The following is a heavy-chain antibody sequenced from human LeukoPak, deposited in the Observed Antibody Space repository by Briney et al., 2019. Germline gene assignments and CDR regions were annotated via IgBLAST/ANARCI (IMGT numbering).Heavy chain of an antibody. Sequence: GGSLRLSCAASGFTFSSSGTHWVRQAPGKGLEWVAFIRYDGSNKYYADSVKGRFTISRDNSKNTLYLQMNSLRAEDTAVYYCARDSESSSSFDYWGQGTLVTVSS. J-gene: IGHJ4*02. V-gene: IGHV3-30*02. CDR3: ARDSESSSSFDY. CDR2: IRYDGSNK. CDR1: GFTFSSSG.